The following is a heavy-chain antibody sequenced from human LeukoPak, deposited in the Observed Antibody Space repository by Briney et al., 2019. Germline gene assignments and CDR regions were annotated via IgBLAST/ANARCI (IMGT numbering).Heavy chain of an antibody. Sequence: GASVKVSCKASGYTFTAHYIHWVRQTPGQGLEVMGLIDPNKGDTNYARKFLGRVTMTGDTSISTVYMELNSLTSDDTALYYCARGAMYAFDYWGQGTLVTVSS. CDR2: IDPNKGDT. V-gene: IGHV1-2*06. CDR3: ARGAMYAFDY. J-gene: IGHJ4*02. D-gene: IGHD2-8*01. CDR1: GYTFTAHY.